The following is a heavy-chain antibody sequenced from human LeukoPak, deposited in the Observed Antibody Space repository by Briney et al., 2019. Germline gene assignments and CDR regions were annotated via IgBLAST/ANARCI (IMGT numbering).Heavy chain of an antibody. D-gene: IGHD5-24*01. Sequence: GGSLRLSCAASGFVFSSYAMSWVRQTPARGLEWVSSLRGDGETFYADSVKGRFTISRGNSKNTLYLQMNSLRAEDTAVYYCAKDLVEMATIPPFDYWGQGTLVTVSS. CDR1: GFVFSSYA. CDR3: AKDLVEMATIPPFDY. CDR2: LRGDGET. V-gene: IGHV3-NL1*01. J-gene: IGHJ4*02.